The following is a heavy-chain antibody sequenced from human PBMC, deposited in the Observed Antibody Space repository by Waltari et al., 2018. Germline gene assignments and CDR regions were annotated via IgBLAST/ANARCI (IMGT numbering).Heavy chain of an antibody. D-gene: IGHD6-13*01. CDR2: ISTTTYT. Sequence: QVQLVESGGGLVKPGGSLRLSCAASGSTFNEYYMNWIRQAPGKGLEWIAYISTTTYTNYADSVKGQFTISRDNDKNSLYLQMNFLRDDDTAVYYCARDRYSSNWFLDYWGQGILVTVSS. V-gene: IGHV3-11*06. CDR1: GSTFNEYY. J-gene: IGHJ4*02. CDR3: ARDRYSSNWFLDY.